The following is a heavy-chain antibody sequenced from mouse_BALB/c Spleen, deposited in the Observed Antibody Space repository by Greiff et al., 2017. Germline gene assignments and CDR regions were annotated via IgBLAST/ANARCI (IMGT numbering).Heavy chain of an antibody. CDR2: IWGDGST. CDR1: GFSLTGYG. V-gene: IGHV2-6-7*01. CDR3: ARDFSGYPYYFDY. D-gene: IGHD1-2*01. J-gene: IGHJ2*01. Sequence: QVQLQQSGPGLVAPSQSLSITCTVSGFSLTGYGVNWVRQPPGKGLEWLGMIWGDGSTDYNSALKSRLSISKDNSKSQVFLKMNSLQTDDTARYYCARDFSGYPYYFDYWGQGTTLTVSS.